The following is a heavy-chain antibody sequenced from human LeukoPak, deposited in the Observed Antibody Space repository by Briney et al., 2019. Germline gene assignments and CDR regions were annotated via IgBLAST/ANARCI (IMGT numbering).Heavy chain of an antibody. V-gene: IGHV3-23*01. Sequence: GGSLRISCAASGFTFSSYGMHWVRQAPGKGLEWVSAISGSGGSTYYADSVKGRFTISRDNSKNTLYLQMNSLRAEDTAVYYCAKDRDVWGSLLDYWGQGTLVTVSS. D-gene: IGHD3-16*01. J-gene: IGHJ4*02. CDR1: GFTFSSYG. CDR3: AKDRDVWGSLLDY. CDR2: ISGSGGST.